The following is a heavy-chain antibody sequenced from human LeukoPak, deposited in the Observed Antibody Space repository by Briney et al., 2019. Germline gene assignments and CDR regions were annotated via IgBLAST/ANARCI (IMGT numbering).Heavy chain of an antibody. J-gene: IGHJ4*02. CDR2: ISYDGSNK. CDR3: AKVLDGDPYDY. Sequence: GGSLRLSCVASGFTFRSYWMNWVRQIPGKGLEWVAVISYDGSNKYYADSVKGRFAISRDNSKNTLYLQMNSLRAGDTAVYYCAKVLDGDPYDYWGQGTLVTVSS. V-gene: IGHV3-30*18. CDR1: GFTFRSYW. D-gene: IGHD4-17*01.